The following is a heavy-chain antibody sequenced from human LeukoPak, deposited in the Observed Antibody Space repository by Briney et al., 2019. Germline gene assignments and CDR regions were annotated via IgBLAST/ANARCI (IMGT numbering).Heavy chain of an antibody. CDR3: ARAGCSSSSCPYRNWFDL. D-gene: IGHD2-2*01. CDR1: GFAFSSYE. CDR2: ITTGGSTI. Sequence: GALSRSYAASGFAFSSYEMNWGRPAPGKGGGGGSYITTGGSTIYYADSVKRRFTISRDNATTSLYLQMNSLRAEDTAVYYSARAGCSSSSCPYRNWFDLWGQGTLVTVSS. J-gene: IGHJ5*02. V-gene: IGHV3-48*03.